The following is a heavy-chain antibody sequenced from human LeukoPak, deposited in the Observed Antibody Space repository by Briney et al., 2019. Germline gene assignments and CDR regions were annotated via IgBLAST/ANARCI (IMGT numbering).Heavy chain of an antibody. CDR3: ARVEWLRGRCFDY. V-gene: IGHV1-2*02. D-gene: IGHD5-12*01. CDR1: GYTFTGYY. J-gene: IGHJ4*02. Sequence: ASVKVSCKASGYTFTGYYMHWVRQAPGQGLEWMGWINPNSGGTNYAQKFQGRVTMTRDTSISTAYMELSRLRSDDTAVYYCARVEWLRGRCFDYWGQGTLVTVSS. CDR2: INPNSGGT.